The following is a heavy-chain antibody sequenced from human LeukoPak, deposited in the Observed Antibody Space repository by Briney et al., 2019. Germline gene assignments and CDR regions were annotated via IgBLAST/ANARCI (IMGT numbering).Heavy chain of an antibody. V-gene: IGHV4-59*08. J-gene: IGHJ4*02. CDR2: IYYSGST. Sequence: PSETLSLTCTVSGGSISSYYWSWIRQPPGKGLEWIGYIYYSGSTNYNPSLKSRVTISVDTSKNQFSLKLSSVTAADTAVYYCARGRGYSSSSRFDYWGQGTLVTVS. CDR3: ARGRGYSSSSRFDY. CDR1: GGSISSYY. D-gene: IGHD6-6*01.